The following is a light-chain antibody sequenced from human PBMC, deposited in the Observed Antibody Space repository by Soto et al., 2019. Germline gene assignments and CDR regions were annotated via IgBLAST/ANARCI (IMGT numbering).Light chain of an antibody. Sequence: EIVLTQPPATLSFSPGERATLSCGASADVSSSYVAWYQQKSGLAPRLLIHDASSRATGIPDRFSGSKSGTDFTLTIRRLEPEDAGVYYCQQYGSSPITFGQGTRLEIK. CDR1: ADVSSSY. CDR2: DAS. CDR3: QQYGSSPIT. J-gene: IGKJ5*01. V-gene: IGKV3D-20*01.